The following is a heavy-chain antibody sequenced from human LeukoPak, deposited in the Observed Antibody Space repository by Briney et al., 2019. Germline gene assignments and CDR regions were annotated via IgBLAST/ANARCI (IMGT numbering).Heavy chain of an antibody. Sequence: ASVKVACKSSGYTFSNYDINWVRQAAGQGPEWMGWMNPNSGDTDYVEKFRGRVTMTRNTATNTAYMELSSLRSDDTAVYYCARSGFGRDVYFHYWGQGALVTVSS. CDR2: MNPNSGDT. V-gene: IGHV1-8*01. CDR3: ARSGFGRDVYFHY. D-gene: IGHD2-15*01. J-gene: IGHJ4*02. CDR1: GYTFSNYD.